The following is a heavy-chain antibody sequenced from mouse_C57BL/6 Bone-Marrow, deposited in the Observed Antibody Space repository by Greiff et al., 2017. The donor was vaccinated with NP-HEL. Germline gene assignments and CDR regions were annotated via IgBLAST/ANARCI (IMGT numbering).Heavy chain of an antibody. CDR2: IRLTSDNYAT. J-gene: IGHJ2*01. CDR1: GFNFSNYW. Sequence: EVMLVESGGGLVQPGGSMKFSCVASGFNFSNYWMNWVRQSPEQGLEWVAQIRLTSDNYATTYAVYVKGRFTISRDAYKSSVYLKLNNLRADDTGIYYCTQDCLDYWGQGTTLTVSS. CDR3: TQDCLDY. V-gene: IGHV6-3*01.